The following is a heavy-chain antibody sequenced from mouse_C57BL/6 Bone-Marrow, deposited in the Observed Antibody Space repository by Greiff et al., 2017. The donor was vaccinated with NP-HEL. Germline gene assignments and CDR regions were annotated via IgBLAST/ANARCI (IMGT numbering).Heavy chain of an antibody. D-gene: IGHD4-1*01. J-gene: IGHJ3*01. CDR1: GFSLTSYG. V-gene: IGHV2-6*01. CDR2: IWGVGST. Sequence: QVQLQQSGPGLVAPSQSLSITCTVSGFSLTSYGVDWVRQSPGKGLEWLGVIWGVGSTNYNSALKSRLSISKDNAKSQVFLNMNSLQTDDTAMYYCASAGKGAWFAYWGQGTLVTVSA. CDR3: ASAGKGAWFAY.